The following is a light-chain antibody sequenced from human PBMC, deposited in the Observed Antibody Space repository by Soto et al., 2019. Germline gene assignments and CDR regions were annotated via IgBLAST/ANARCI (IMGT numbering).Light chain of an antibody. CDR2: GAS. CDR3: QQSFSHPWT. Sequence: DIQMTQSPSSLSASVGDRVTITCRASQSISTYVNWYQQKPGKAPNLLIFGASRLQSGVPSRFSGSRSGTDFTLTISSLRPEDFATYFCQQSFSHPWTFGQGTKVDIK. CDR1: QSISTY. J-gene: IGKJ1*01. V-gene: IGKV1-39*01.